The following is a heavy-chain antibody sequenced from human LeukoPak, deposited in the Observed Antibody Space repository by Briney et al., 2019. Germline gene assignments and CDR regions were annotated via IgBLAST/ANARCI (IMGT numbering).Heavy chain of an antibody. D-gene: IGHD3-22*01. Sequence: GGSLRLSCAASGFTFSSYAMHWVRQAPGKGLEWVAVIWSDGSHQYYVDSVKGRFTISRDNSKNTLYLQMDSLRAGDTAVYYCVRENDSNGYYFYWGQGTLVTVSS. V-gene: IGHV3-33*08. CDR3: VRENDSNGYYFY. CDR1: GFTFSSYA. J-gene: IGHJ4*02. CDR2: IWSDGSHQ.